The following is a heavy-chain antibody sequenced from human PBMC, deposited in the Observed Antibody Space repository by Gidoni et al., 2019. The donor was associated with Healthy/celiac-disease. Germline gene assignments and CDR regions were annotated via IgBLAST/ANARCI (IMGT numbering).Heavy chain of an antibody. CDR1: GFTFSDYY. CDR2: ISSSVSTI. J-gene: IGHJ4*02. CDR3: ARAATIDGAPNFYFDY. D-gene: IGHD5-12*01. Sequence: QVQLVESGGGLVKPGGSLRHSGAASGFTFSDYYMSWIRQAPGKGLEWVAYISSSVSTIYYADSVKGRFTISRDNAKNSLYRQMNSLRAEDTAVYYCARAATIDGAPNFYFDYWGQGTLVTVSS. V-gene: IGHV3-11*01.